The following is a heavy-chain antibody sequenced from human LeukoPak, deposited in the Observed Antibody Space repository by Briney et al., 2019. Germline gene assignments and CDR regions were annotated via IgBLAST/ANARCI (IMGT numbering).Heavy chain of an antibody. J-gene: IGHJ4*02. CDR1: GGSISSGSYY. CDR2: IYTSGST. D-gene: IGHD4-17*01. V-gene: IGHV4-61*02. Sequence: SQTLSLTCTVSGGSISSGSYYWSWIRQPAGKGLEWIGRIYTSGSTNYNPSLKSRVTISVDTSKNQFSLKLSSVTAADTAVYYCARDTGDYVVDYWGQGTLVTVSS. CDR3: ARDTGDYVVDY.